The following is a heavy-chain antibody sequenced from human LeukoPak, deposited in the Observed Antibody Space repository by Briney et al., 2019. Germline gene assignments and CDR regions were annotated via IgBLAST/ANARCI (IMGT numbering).Heavy chain of an antibody. D-gene: IGHD1-1*01. Sequence: GASVKVSCKASGYTFTSYGISWVRQAPGQGLEWMGWISAYNGNTNYAQKLQGRVTMTTDTSTSTAYMELRSLRSDDTAVYYCASGTTGTTGPYYFDYWGQRTLVTVSS. J-gene: IGHJ4*02. CDR1: GYTFTSYG. CDR3: ASGTTGTTGPYYFDY. CDR2: ISAYNGNT. V-gene: IGHV1-18*01.